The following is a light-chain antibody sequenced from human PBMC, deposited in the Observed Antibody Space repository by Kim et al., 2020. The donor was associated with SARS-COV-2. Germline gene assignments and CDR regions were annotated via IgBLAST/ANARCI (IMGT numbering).Light chain of an antibody. CDR3: QSYDRGNPWV. CDR2: DDD. J-gene: IGLJ3*02. Sequence: KTVTISCSRSSGSIANNYVQWYQQRPGRAPTTVIYDDDQRPSGVPDRFSGSIDSSSNSASLIISGLKTEDEADYYCQSYDRGNPWVFGGGTKVTVL. V-gene: IGLV6-57*03. CDR1: SGSIANNY.